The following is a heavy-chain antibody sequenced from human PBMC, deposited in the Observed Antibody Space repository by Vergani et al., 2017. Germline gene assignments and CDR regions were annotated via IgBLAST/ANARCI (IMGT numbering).Heavy chain of an antibody. V-gene: IGHV3-23*04. CDR2: ISGSGGFT. Sequence: EVQMVESGGGLVKPGGSLRLSCAASGFTFTNFAMTWVRQAPGEGLEWVSGISGSGGFTYYADSVKGRFTISRDNSKNTMFLQMNNLRAEDTAVYYCAKGGVGADTRYYYMDVWGKGTTVTVSS. J-gene: IGHJ6*03. CDR3: AKGGVGADTRYYYMDV. CDR1: GFTFTNFA. D-gene: IGHD1-26*01.